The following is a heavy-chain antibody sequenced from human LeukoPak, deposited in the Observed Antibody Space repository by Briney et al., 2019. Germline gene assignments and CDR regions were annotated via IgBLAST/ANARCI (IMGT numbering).Heavy chain of an antibody. Sequence: KPSETLSLTCAVYGGSFSGYHWSWIRQPPGKGLEWIGEINHSGSTNYNPSLKSRVTISVDTSKNQFSLKLSSVTAADTAVYYCARGHNWFDPWGQGTLVTVSS. CDR3: ARGHNWFDP. CDR1: GGSFSGYH. J-gene: IGHJ5*02. CDR2: INHSGST. V-gene: IGHV4-34*01.